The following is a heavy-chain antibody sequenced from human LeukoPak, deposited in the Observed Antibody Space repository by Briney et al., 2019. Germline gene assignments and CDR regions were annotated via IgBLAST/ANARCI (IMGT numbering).Heavy chain of an antibody. V-gene: IGHV3-33*01. J-gene: IGHJ6*02. CDR2: IWCDGSNK. CDR1: GFTFSSYG. D-gene: IGHD6-6*01. Sequence: PGGSLRLSCAASGFTFSSYGMHWVRQAPGKGLEWVAVIWCDGSNKYYADSVKGRFTISRDNSKNTLYLQMNSLRAEDTAVYYCARDQEQLVPYYYYGMDVWGQGTTVTVSS. CDR3: ARDQEQLVPYYYYGMDV.